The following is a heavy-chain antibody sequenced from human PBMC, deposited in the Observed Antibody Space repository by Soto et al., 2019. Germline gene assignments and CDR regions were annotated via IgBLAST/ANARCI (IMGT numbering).Heavy chain of an antibody. J-gene: IGHJ3*02. CDR1: GYSISSGYY. CDR3: ARPGLIAVAGTGAFDS. D-gene: IGHD6-19*01. Sequence: SETLSLTCAVSGYSISSGYYCGCIRQPPGKGLEWIGSIYHSGSTYYNPSLKSRVTISVDTSKNQFSLKLSSVTAADTAVYYCARPGLIAVAGTGAFDSWGQGTMVT. CDR2: IYHSGST. V-gene: IGHV4-38-2*01.